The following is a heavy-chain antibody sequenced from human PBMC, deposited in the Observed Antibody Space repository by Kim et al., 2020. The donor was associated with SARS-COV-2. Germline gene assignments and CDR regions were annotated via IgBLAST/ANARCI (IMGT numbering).Heavy chain of an antibody. D-gene: IGHD4-17*01. CDR1: GFTFSSYS. CDR3: ARDLGATVTPLIPDYYFDY. J-gene: IGHJ4*02. Sequence: GGSLRLSCAASGFTFSSYSMNWVRQAPGKGLEWVSSISSSSSYIYYADSVKGRFTISRDNAKNSLYLQMNSLRAEDTAVYYCARDLGATVTPLIPDYYFDYWGQGTLVTVSS. V-gene: IGHV3-21*01. CDR2: ISSSSSYI.